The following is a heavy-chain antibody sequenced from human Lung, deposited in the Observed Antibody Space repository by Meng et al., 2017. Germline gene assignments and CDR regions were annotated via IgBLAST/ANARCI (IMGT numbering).Heavy chain of an antibody. V-gene: IGHV4-34*01. CDR2: INHSGST. CDR1: GGSFSDYY. CDR3: ARGPTTMAHDFDY. D-gene: IGHD4-11*01. J-gene: IGHJ4*02. Sequence: QVQLQQLGAGLLKPSETLSLTCVVSGGSFSDYYWSWIRQPPGKGLEWIGEINHSGSTNYNPSLESRATISVNTSQNNLSLKLSSVTAADSAVYYCARGPTTMAHDFDYWGQGTLVTVFS.